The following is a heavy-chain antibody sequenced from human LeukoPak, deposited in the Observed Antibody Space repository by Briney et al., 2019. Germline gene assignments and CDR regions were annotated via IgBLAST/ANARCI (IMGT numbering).Heavy chain of an antibody. D-gene: IGHD6-19*01. V-gene: IGHV3-11*04. J-gene: IGHJ3*02. CDR3: AREQWQWQYAFDI. CDR2: ISSSGSTI. CDR1: GFTFSDYY. Sequence: PGGSLRLSCAASGFTFSDYYMSWIRQAPGKGLEWVSYISSSGSTIYYADSVKGRFTISRDNAKNSLYLQMNSLRAEDTAVYYCAREQWQWQYAFDIWGQGTMVTVSS.